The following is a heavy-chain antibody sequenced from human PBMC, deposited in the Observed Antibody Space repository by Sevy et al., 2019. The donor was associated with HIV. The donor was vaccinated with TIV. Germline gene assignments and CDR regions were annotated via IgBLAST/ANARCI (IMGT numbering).Heavy chain of an antibody. CDR3: VKGGSTAAAGNDAFDI. CDR2: IHNSGDTT. D-gene: IGHD6-13*01. J-gene: IGHJ3*02. CDR1: GFTFSNYG. V-gene: IGHV3-23*01. Sequence: EGSLRLSCAASGFTFSNYGMNWVRQAPGKELEWVSVIHNSGDTTHYADSVKGRFTISRDNSENTLYLQMNSLRAEDTAVYYCVKGGSTAAAGNDAFDIWGQGTMVTVSS.